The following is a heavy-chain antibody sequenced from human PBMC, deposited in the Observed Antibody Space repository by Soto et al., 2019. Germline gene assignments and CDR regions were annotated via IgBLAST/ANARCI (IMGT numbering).Heavy chain of an antibody. J-gene: IGHJ4*02. D-gene: IGHD3-3*01. Sequence: QVQLQQWSAGLLKPSETLSITCGVSGGSLSGHYWSWIRQTPTKGLEWIGESNHSGSTNYNPSFKSLITTTVDSSKNQLSLSLSSATAAESGVYYCARAIIRVGRYFDPWGQGTPVTVSS. CDR3: ARAIIRVGRYFDP. CDR1: GGSLSGHY. V-gene: IGHV4-34*02. CDR2: SNHSGST.